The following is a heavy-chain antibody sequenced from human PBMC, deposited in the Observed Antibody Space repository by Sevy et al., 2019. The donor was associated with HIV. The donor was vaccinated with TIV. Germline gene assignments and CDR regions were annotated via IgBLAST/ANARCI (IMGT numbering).Heavy chain of an antibody. CDR3: TRASLLGYCSTTSCYYAFDI. D-gene: IGHD2-2*01. CDR1: GITFSTSV. J-gene: IGHJ3*02. Sequence: GGSLRLSCNASGITFSTSVMNWVRQSPDRGLEWVSSISGDTYYTHYADSMRGRFIVSRDKAKNSLFLEMNSLTVEDTAIYYCTRASLLGYCSTTSCYYAFDIWGPGTVVTVSS. V-gene: IGHV3-21*01. CDR2: ISGDTYYT.